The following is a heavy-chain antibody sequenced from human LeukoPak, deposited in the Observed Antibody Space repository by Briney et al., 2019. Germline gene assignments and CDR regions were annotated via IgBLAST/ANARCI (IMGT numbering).Heavy chain of an antibody. CDR1: GFTFSRYG. D-gene: IGHD3-22*01. V-gene: IGHV3-30*03. Sequence: GGSLRLSCVASGFTFSRYGIHWVRQAPGKGLEWVAVISSDGSGKHYADSVKGRFSISRDNSKSTLYLQMNSLRAEDTALYYCARDLASYYYDSSGYSRGALDVWGQGTTVTVSS. CDR2: ISSDGSGK. CDR3: ARDLASYYYDSSGYSRGALDV. J-gene: IGHJ6*02.